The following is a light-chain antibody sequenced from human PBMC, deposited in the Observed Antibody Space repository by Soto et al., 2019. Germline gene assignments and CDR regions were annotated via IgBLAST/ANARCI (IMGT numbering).Light chain of an antibody. CDR2: DTS. CDR1: QSVANY. J-gene: IGKJ2*01. CDR3: HQRSNWHPMYT. V-gene: IGKV3-11*01. Sequence: EIVLTQSPATLSLSPGERATLSCRASQSVANYLAWYQQKPGQAPRLLIYDTSNRATGIPARFSGSGSGTDFTLTISRLEPEDFAVYYCHQRSNWHPMYTFGQGTKLEIK.